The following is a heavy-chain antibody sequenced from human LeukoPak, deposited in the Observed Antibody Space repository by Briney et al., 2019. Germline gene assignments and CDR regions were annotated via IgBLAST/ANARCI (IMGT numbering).Heavy chain of an antibody. J-gene: IGHJ4*02. V-gene: IGHV4-39*01. CDR3: ARLDAYFDY. CDR1: GGSISSSSYY. D-gene: IGHD2-2*03. Sequence: PSQTLSLTCTVSGGSISSSSYYWGWIRQPPGKGLEWIGSTYYSGSTYYNPSLKSRVTISVDTSKNQFSLKLSSVTAADTAVYYCARLDAYFDYWGQGTLVTVSS. CDR2: TYYSGST.